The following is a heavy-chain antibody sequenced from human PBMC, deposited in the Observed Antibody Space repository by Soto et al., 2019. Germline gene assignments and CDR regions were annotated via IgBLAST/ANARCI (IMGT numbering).Heavy chain of an antibody. D-gene: IGHD3-3*01. J-gene: IGHJ6*02. CDR1: GYTFTSYG. Sequence: ASVKVSCKASGYTFTSYGISWVRQAPGQGLEWMGWISAYNGNTNYAQKLQGRVTMTTDTSTSTAYMELRSLRSDDTAVYYCARDAYYDFWSGYFYHYYYGMDVWGQGTTVTVSS. CDR3: ARDAYYDFWSGYFYHYYYGMDV. V-gene: IGHV1-18*01. CDR2: ISAYNGNT.